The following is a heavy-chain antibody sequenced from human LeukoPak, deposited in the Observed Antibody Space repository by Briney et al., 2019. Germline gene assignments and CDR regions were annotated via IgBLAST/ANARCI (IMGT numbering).Heavy chain of an antibody. CDR3: ATDLDNLWSGYSY. D-gene: IGHD3-3*01. CDR1: GGTFSSYA. J-gene: IGHJ4*02. CDR2: IIPILGIA. V-gene: IGHV1-69*04. Sequence: GASVKVSCKASGGTFSSYAISWVRQAPGQGLEWMGRIIPILGIAIYAQKFQGRVTMTEDTSTDTAYMELSSLRSEDTAVYYCATDLDNLWSGYSYWGQGTLVTVSS.